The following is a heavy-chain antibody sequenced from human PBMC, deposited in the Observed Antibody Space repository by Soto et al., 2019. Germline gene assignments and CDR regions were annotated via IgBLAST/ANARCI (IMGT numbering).Heavy chain of an antibody. Sequence: SVKVSCKASGGTFSSYAISWVRQAPGQGLEWMGGIIPIFGTANYAQKFQGRVTITADESTSTAYMELSSLRSEDTAVYYCARDRRDSSSWCFFSVGIAFDYWGQGTLVTVSS. CDR3: ARDRRDSSSWCFFSVGIAFDY. J-gene: IGHJ4*02. CDR1: GGTFSSYA. CDR2: IIPIFGTA. V-gene: IGHV1-69*13. D-gene: IGHD6-13*01.